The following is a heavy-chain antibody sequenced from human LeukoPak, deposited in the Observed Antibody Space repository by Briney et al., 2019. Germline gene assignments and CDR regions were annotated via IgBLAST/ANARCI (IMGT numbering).Heavy chain of an antibody. J-gene: IGHJ4*02. CDR2: ISGGGGST. V-gene: IGHV3-23*01. CDR3: ASYSGWSTYYFDY. Sequence: GGSLRLSCAASGFTFSSYAMSWVRQAPGKGLEWVSAISGGGGSTYYADSVKGRFTISRDNSKNTLYLQMNSLRAEDTAVYYCASYSGWSTYYFDYWGQGTLVTVSS. D-gene: IGHD6-19*01. CDR1: GFTFSSYA.